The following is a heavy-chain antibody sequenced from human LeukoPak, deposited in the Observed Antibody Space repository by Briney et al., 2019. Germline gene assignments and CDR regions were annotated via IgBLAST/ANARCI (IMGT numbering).Heavy chain of an antibody. CDR3: ASSIMIFGVVQISFNWFDP. D-gene: IGHD3-3*01. CDR2: IIPIFGTA. V-gene: IGHV1-69*01. Sequence: GSSVKVSCKASGGTFSSYAISWVRQAPGQGLEWMGGIIPIFGTANYAQKFQGRVTITADESTSTAYMELSSLRSEDTAVYYCASSIMIFGVVQISFNWFDPWGQGSLVTVSS. J-gene: IGHJ5*02. CDR1: GGTFSSYA.